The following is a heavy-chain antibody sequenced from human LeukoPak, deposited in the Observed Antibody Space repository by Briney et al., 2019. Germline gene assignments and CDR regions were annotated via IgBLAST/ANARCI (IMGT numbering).Heavy chain of an antibody. CDR2: INPNSGGT. CDR3: ARALGYCTNGVCYTYYMDV. D-gene: IGHD2-8*01. CDR1: GYTFTGYY. V-gene: IGHV1-2*02. J-gene: IGHJ6*03. Sequence: ASVKVSCTASGYTFTGYYMHWVRQAPGQGLEWMGWINPNSGGTNYAQKFQGRVTMTRDTSISTAYMELSRLRSDDTAVYYCARALGYCTNGVCYTYYMDVWGKGTTVTVSS.